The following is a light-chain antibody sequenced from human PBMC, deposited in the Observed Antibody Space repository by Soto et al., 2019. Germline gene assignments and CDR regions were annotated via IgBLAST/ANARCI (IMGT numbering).Light chain of an antibody. CDR2: EAS. CDR3: QQYYSTPWT. J-gene: IGKJ1*01. CDR1: QSINTW. V-gene: IGKV1-12*01. Sequence: DIQMTQSPSSVSASVGDRVTITCRASQSINTWLAWYQKKPGKAPELLIYEASSLHSGVPSRFSGSGSGTDFTLTISSLQPEDFAVYYCQQYYSTPWTFGQGTNVEIK.